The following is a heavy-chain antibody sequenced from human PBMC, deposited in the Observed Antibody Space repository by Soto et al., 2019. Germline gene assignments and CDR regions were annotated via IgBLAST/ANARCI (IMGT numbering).Heavy chain of an antibody. J-gene: IGHJ6*02. Sequence: PGGSLRLSCAASGFTFTDYYMTWIRQAPGKGLEWVSYISSSSSTIYYADSVKGRFTISRDNSKNTLYLQMNSLRAEDTAVYYCARGYDFWSGYYYPYGMDVWGQGTTVTVSS. CDR3: ARGYDFWSGYYYPYGMDV. D-gene: IGHD3-3*01. CDR1: GFTFTDYY. CDR2: ISSSSSTI. V-gene: IGHV3-11*04.